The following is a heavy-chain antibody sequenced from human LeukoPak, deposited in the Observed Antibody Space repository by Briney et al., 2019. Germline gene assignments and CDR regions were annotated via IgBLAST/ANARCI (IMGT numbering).Heavy chain of an antibody. J-gene: IGHJ4*02. CDR1: GFSFSTSGMC. Sequence: MKSGPALVKPTQTLTLTCTFSGFSFSTSGMCGSWIRQPLGKALMCRAVIDWDDDKYYSTSLKTRLTISKDTSKNQVVLTMTKMDPVDTATYYCARIRGYSSHYFDYWGQGTLVTVSS. CDR2: IDWDDDK. V-gene: IGHV2-70*01. CDR3: ARIRGYSSHYFDY. D-gene: IGHD5-18*01.